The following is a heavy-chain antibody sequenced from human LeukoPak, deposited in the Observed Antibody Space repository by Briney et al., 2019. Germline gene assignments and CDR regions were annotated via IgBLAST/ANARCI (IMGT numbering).Heavy chain of an antibody. Sequence: GGSLRLSCAASGITFRSYAMSWVRQAPGKGLEWVSTISGGGVTTYYADSVKGRFTISRDNSKSTLYLQLNSLGAEDTAVYYCAKDSQDWSHHYFDYWGQGTLVTVSS. V-gene: IGHV3-23*01. J-gene: IGHJ4*02. CDR2: ISGGGVTT. CDR3: AKDSQDWSHHYFDY. CDR1: GITFRSYA. D-gene: IGHD1-1*01.